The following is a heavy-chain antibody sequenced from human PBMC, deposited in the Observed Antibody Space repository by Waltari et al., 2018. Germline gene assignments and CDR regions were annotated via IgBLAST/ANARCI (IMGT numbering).Heavy chain of an antibody. Sequence: EVQLLESGGGLVQPGGSLRLSCAASGFTFSSYAMSWVRQAPGKGLEWVSVIYSGGSTYYADSVKGRFTISRDNSKNTLYLQMNSLRAEDTAVYYCAKFADDSSGKDYGGQGTLVTVSS. J-gene: IGHJ4*02. D-gene: IGHD3-22*01. CDR3: AKFADDSSGKDY. CDR1: GFTFSSYA. CDR2: IYSGGST. V-gene: IGHV3-23*03.